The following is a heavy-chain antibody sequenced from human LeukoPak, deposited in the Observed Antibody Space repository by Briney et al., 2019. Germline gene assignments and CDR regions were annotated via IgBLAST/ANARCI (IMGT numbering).Heavy chain of an antibody. J-gene: IGHJ2*01. D-gene: IGHD3-22*01. CDR1: GGSMSNYY. V-gene: IGHV4-59*12. CDR3: ARRFNDPPMNWYFDL. Sequence: SETLSLTCTVSGGSMSNYYWNWIRQPPGKGLEWIGYVYYSGTTNYNPSLKSRVTISVDTSKNQFSLKLSSVTAADTAVYYCARRFNDPPMNWYFDLWGRGTLVTVSS. CDR2: VYYSGTT.